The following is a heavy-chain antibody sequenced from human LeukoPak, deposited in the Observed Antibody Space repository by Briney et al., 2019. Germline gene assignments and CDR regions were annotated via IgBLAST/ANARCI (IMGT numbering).Heavy chain of an antibody. D-gene: IGHD1-26*01. Sequence: GASVKVSCKASGYTFTGYYMHWVRQAPGQGLEWMGWINPNSGGTNYAQKFQGTVTMTRDTSISTAYMELSRLRSDDTAVYYCARPGTLGYSGNYYYFDYWGQGTLVTVSS. J-gene: IGHJ4*02. CDR1: GYTFTGYY. CDR3: ARPGTLGYSGNYYYFDY. V-gene: IGHV1-2*02. CDR2: INPNSGGT.